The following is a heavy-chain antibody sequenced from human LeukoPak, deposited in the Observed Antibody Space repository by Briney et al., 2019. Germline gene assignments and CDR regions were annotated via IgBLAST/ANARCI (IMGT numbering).Heavy chain of an antibody. CDR3: ARTPMPTVTTDAFDI. D-gene: IGHD4-17*01. CDR2: INPNTCST. CDR1: GYTFTSYY. J-gene: IGHJ3*02. Sequence: ASVKVACKASGYTFTSYYMHWVRQAPGQGLEWMGIINPNTCSTSYAQKFQGRVTMTRDMSTSTVYMELSSLRSEDTAVYYCARTPMPTVTTDAFDIWGQGTMVTVSS. V-gene: IGHV1-46*01.